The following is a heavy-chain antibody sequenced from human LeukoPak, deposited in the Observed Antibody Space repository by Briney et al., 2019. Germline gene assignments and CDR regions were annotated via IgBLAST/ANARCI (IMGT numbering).Heavy chain of an antibody. J-gene: IGHJ4*02. V-gene: IGHV3-74*01. CDR3: ARAVCDYVWGSYRYPFDY. CDR1: GFTFSSYW. CDR2: INSDGSST. Sequence: PGGSLRLSCAASGFTFSSYWMHWVRQAPGKGLGWDSRINSDGSSTSYADSVKGRFTISRDNAKTTLYLQMNSLRAEDTAVYYCARAVCDYVWGSYRYPFDYWGQGTLVTVSS. D-gene: IGHD3-16*02.